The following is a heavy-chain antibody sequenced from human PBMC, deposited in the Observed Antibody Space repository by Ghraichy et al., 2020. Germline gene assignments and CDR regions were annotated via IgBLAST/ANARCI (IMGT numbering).Heavy chain of an antibody. D-gene: IGHD5-18*01. CDR3: ARDPDFVRYSYGPLSY. Sequence: ASVKVSCKASGYTFTSYGISWVRQAPGQGLEWMGWISANNGNTNYAQKLQGRVTMTTDTSTSTAYMELRSLRSDDTAVYYCARDPDFVRYSYGPLSYWCQGTLVTVSS. CDR2: ISANNGNT. CDR1: GYTFTSYG. J-gene: IGHJ4*02. V-gene: IGHV1-18*04.